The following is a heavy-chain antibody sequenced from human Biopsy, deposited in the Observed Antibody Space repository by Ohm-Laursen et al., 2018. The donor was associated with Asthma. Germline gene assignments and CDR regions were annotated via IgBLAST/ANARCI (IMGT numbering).Heavy chain of an antibody. CDR1: GFTSREYW. CDR3: ARTFHFWSPYHAEHYQL. Sequence: SLRLSCPASGFTSREYWMSWARQVPGKALEWVANIKHDGTEKNHVDSLKGRFTISRDNAKKSLYLQMNSLRAEDTAVYYCARTFHFWSPYHAEHYQLWGQGTLVTVPS. CDR2: IKHDGTEK. D-gene: IGHD3-3*02. V-gene: IGHV3-7*01. J-gene: IGHJ1*01.